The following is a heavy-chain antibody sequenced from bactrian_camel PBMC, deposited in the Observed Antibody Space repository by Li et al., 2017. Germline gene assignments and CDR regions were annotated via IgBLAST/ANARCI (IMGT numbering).Heavy chain of an antibody. V-gene: IGHV3S53*01. CDR3: AASRNYCYSGLMYYEYNY. Sequence: HVQLVESGGGSVQAGGSLTLSCSASTPVACMGWFRQSPGKEREQVASIDTRSGATAYGDSVKGRFTISRDNAKNTVYLQMNSLKPEDTAMYYCAASRNYCYSGLMYYEYNYWGQGTQVTVS. D-gene: IGHD3*01. CDR1: TPVAC. CDR2: IDTRSGAT. J-gene: IGHJ4*01.